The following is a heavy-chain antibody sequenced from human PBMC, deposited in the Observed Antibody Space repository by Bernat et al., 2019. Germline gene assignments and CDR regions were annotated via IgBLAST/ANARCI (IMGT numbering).Heavy chain of an antibody. D-gene: IGHD2-2*01. V-gene: IGHV4-39*01. Sequence: QLQLQESGPGLVKPSETLSLTCTVSGGSISSSSYYWGWIRQPPGKGLEWIGSIYYSGSTYYNPSLKSRVTISVDTSKNQFSLKLSSVTAADTAMYYCARLGPAAPSGYPFDYWGQGTLVTVSS. CDR1: GGSISSSSYY. CDR3: ARLGPAAPSGYPFDY. CDR2: IYYSGST. J-gene: IGHJ4*02.